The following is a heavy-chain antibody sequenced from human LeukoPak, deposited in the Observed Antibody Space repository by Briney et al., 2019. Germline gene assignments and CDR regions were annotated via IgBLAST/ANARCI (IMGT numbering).Heavy chain of an antibody. CDR3: ARRAARSPYFDY. V-gene: IGHV3-11*04. J-gene: IGHJ4*02. CDR2: ISGSSGAI. Sequence: GGSLRLSFAASGFTFGDYYMSWIRQAPGKGLEGVSYISGSSGAIYCADSVKGRFTISRDNAENSLYLQLNSLRAEDTAVYYCARRAARSPYFDYWGQGTLVTVSS. CDR1: GFTFGDYY. D-gene: IGHD6-6*01.